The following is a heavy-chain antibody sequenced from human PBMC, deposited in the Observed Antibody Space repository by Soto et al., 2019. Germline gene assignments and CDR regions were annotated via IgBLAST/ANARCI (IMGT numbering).Heavy chain of an antibody. CDR1: GDTFAFHS. CDR3: ATSYGSGYRAFDY. Sequence: QVQLVQSGAEVKRPGSSVKVSCKASGDTFAFHSINWVRQAPGLGLEWMGRINPILSISNYAQRLQSRVTLTADKSTGTAYMVMINLKSEDAAIYYCATSYGSGYRAFDYWGQGALVTVSS. J-gene: IGHJ4*02. V-gene: IGHV1-69*02. CDR2: INPILSIS. D-gene: IGHD3-10*01.